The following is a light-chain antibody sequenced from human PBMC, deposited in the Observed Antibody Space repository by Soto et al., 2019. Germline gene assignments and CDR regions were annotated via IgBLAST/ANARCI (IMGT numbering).Light chain of an antibody. V-gene: IGKV3-20*01. Sequence: EIVLTQSPGTLSLSPGERVTLSCRASQSVSSSYFAWYQQKPGQAPRVLIYGASSRATGIPDRFSGSGSGKDFTITISRLEPEDFAVYYCQQFGSSPLYTFGQGTKREIK. CDR1: QSVSSSY. CDR2: GAS. J-gene: IGKJ2*01. CDR3: QQFGSSPLYT.